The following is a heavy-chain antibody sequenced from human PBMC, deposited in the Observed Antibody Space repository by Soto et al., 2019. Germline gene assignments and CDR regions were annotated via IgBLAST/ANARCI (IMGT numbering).Heavy chain of an antibody. CDR1: GGSISSYY. D-gene: IGHD3-22*01. CDR2: IYYSGST. CDR3: ARNYYDSSGYDY. Sequence: PSETLSLTCTVSGGSISSYYWSWIRQPPGKGLEWIGYIYYSGSTNYNPSLKSRVTISVDTSKNQFSLKLSSVTAADTAVYYCARNYYDSSGYDYWGQGTLVPVSS. J-gene: IGHJ4*02. V-gene: IGHV4-59*01.